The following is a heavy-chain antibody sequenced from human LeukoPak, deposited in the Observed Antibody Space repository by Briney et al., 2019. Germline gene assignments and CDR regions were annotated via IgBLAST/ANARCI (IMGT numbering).Heavy chain of an antibody. CDR1: GGSISSYY. CDR2: IYYIGST. Sequence: SETLSLTCTVSGGSISSYYWSWLRQPPGKGLEWIGYIYYIGSTNYNPSLKSRVTISVDTSNNQFSLKLNDVTAADTAVYYCARGTVGALGYHFDSWGQVTLVTVSS. CDR3: ARGTVGALGYHFDS. J-gene: IGHJ4*02. D-gene: IGHD1-26*01. V-gene: IGHV4-59*01.